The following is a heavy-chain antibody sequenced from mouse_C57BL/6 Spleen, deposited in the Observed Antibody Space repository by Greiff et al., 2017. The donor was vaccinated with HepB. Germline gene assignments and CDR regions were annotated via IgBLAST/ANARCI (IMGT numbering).Heavy chain of an antibody. D-gene: IGHD2-1*01. Sequence: EVQLQQSGPELVKPGASVKISCKASGYTFTDYYMNWVKQSPGKSLEWIGDINPNNGGTSYNQKFKGKATLTVDQSSSTAYMQLNSLTSEDSAVYYCARWRGYGNYGFAYWGQGTLVTVSA. CDR2: INPNNGGT. CDR1: GYTFTDYY. J-gene: IGHJ3*01. CDR3: ARWRGYGNYGFAY. V-gene: IGHV1-26*01.